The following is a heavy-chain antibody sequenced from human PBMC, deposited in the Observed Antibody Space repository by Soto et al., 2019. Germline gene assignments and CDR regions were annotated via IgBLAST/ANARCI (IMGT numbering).Heavy chain of an antibody. Sequence: PSETLSLTCTVSGGSVSSGSYYWSWIRQPPGKGLEWIGYIYYSGSTNYNPSLKSRVTISVDTSKNQFSLKLSSVTAADTAAYYCARGEDSDYYDSSGSINWFDPWGQGTLVTVSS. J-gene: IGHJ5*02. V-gene: IGHV4-61*01. CDR2: IYYSGST. D-gene: IGHD3-22*01. CDR3: ARGEDSDYYDSSGSINWFDP. CDR1: GGSVSSGSYY.